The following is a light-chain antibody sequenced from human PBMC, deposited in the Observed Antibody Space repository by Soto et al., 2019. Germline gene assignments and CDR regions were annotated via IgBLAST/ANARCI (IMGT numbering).Light chain of an antibody. Sequence: QSVLTQPAFLSGSPGQSITISCVGTSSDIGDYNYVSWYQQHPGKVPKVIIYDVSNRPSGVSYRFSATKSGNTASLTISGLQAEDEADYYCCSYTRSGTLIFGTGTKVTVL. J-gene: IGLJ1*01. V-gene: IGLV2-14*01. CDR2: DVS. CDR3: CSYTRSGTLI. CDR1: SSDIGDYNY.